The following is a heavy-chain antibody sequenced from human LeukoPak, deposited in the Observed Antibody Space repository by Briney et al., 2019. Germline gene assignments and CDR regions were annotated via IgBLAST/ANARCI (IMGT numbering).Heavy chain of an antibody. V-gene: IGHV1-2*02. CDR3: ARDLVATSILGFDY. CDR1: GYTFTGYY. D-gene: IGHD5-12*01. J-gene: IGHJ4*02. Sequence: VASVKVSCKASGYTFTGYYMHWVRQAPGQGLEWMGWINPNSGGTNYAQKFQGRVTMTRDTSISTAYMELSRLRSDDTAVYYCARDLVATSILGFDYWGQGTLVTDSS. CDR2: INPNSGGT.